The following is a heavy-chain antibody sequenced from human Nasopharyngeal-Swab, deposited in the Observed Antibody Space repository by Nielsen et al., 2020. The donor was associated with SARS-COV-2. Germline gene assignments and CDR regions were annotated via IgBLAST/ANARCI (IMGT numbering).Heavy chain of an antibody. CDR3: AREDRGYCSGGSCYKNFDY. CDR2: INGGSGDT. D-gene: IGHD2-15*01. CDR1: GYTLTTYA. J-gene: IGHJ4*02. V-gene: IGHV1-3*01. Sequence: ASVKVSCKASGYTLTTYAMHWVRQAPGQRLEWMGWINGGSGDTNYAQKLQGRVTMTTDTSTSTAYMELRSLRSDDTAVYYCAREDRGYCSGGSCYKNFDYWGQGTLVTVSS.